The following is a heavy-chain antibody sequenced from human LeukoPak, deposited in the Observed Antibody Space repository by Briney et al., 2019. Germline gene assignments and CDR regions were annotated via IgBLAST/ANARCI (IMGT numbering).Heavy chain of an antibody. J-gene: IGHJ4*02. CDR3: ARYYYDSSGYYYGDY. CDR2: TSSSSSYI. V-gene: IGHV3-21*01. D-gene: IGHD3-22*01. CDR1: GFTFSSYS. Sequence: GGSLRLSCAASGFTFSSYSMNWVRQAPGKGLEWVSSTSSSSSYIYYADSVKGRFTISRDNAKNSLYLQMNSLRAEDTAVYYCARYYYDSSGYYYGDYWGQGTLVTVSS.